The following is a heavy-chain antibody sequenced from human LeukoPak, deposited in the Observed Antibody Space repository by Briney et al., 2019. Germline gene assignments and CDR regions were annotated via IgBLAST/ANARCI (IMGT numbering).Heavy chain of an antibody. Sequence: GGSLRLSCAASGFTFTTYAMSWVRQAPGKGLEWVSVIYSGGSTYYADSVKGRFTISRDNSKNTLYLQMNSLRAEDTAVYYCARDLSWDGYNYGYFDYWGQGTLVTVSS. J-gene: IGHJ4*02. CDR2: IYSGGST. D-gene: IGHD5-24*01. CDR1: GFTFTTYA. V-gene: IGHV3-66*01. CDR3: ARDLSWDGYNYGYFDY.